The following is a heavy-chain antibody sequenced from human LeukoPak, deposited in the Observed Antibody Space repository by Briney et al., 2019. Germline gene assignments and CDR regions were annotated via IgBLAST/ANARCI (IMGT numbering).Heavy chain of an antibody. CDR1: GLTVSTYE. J-gene: IGHJ4*02. D-gene: IGHD1-26*01. CDR3: ASDLYSGTYDY. V-gene: IGHV3-7*01. Sequence: GGSLRLSCAASGLTVSTYEMNWVRQAPGKELEWVANIKQDGSKKNYVDSVEGRFTISRDNAKNSLYLQMNSLRVEETAVYYCASDLYSGTYDYWGQGTLVTVSS. CDR2: IKQDGSKK.